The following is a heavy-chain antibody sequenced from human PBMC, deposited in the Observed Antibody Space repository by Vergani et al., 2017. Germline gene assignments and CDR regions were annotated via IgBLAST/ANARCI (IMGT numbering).Heavy chain of an antibody. CDR1: GGSFSGYY. CDR2: INHSGST. J-gene: IGHJ3*01. CDR3: ARAHVRITILGVATSDAFDV. V-gene: IGHV4-34*01. D-gene: IGHD3-3*01. Sequence: QVQLQQWGAGLLKPSETLSLTCAVYGGSFSGYYWSWIRQPPGKGLGWFGEINHSGSTNYNPSLKSRVTISVDTSKNHFSLQLSSVTAAGTAVYYCARAHVRITILGVATSDAFDVWGQGTMVTVSS.